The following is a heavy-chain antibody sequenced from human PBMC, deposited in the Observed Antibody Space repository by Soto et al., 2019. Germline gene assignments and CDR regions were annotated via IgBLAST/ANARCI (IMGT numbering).Heavy chain of an antibody. Sequence: PGGSLRLSCTASGFTFSSYAMHWVRQAPGKGLEWVAVISYDGSNKYYADSVKGRFTISRDNSKNTLYLQMNSLRAEDTAVYYCARPYLGYCSSTSCYTRSSASFDYWGQGTLVTVSS. D-gene: IGHD2-2*02. J-gene: IGHJ4*02. CDR3: ARPYLGYCSSTSCYTRSSASFDY. V-gene: IGHV3-30-3*01. CDR2: ISYDGSNK. CDR1: GFTFSSYA.